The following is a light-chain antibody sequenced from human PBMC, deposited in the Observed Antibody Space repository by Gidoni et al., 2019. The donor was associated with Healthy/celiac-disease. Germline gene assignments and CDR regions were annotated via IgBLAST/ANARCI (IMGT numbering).Light chain of an antibody. CDR1: QSISSY. CDR2: AAS. V-gene: IGKV1-39*01. CDR3: QQSYSTPPET. J-gene: IGKJ1*01. Sequence: DIQMTQSPSSLSASVGDRVTITCRASQSISSYLNWYQQKPGKAPKLLIYAASSLQSGVPSRCSGSGSGTDFTLTISSLQPEDDATYYCQQSYSTPPETFGQGTKVEIK.